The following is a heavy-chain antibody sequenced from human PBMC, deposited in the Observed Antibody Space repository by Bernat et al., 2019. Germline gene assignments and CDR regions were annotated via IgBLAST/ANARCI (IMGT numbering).Heavy chain of an antibody. CDR2: IHYSGST. CDR3: ARTRQQLVRGAWFDP. Sequence: QVQLQESGPGLVKPSETLSLTCTVSGGSISGFYWTWMRQPPGKGLEWIGYIHYSGSTNYNPSLKSRVTISADTSTNQFSLMLSSVTAADTAVYYCARTRQQLVRGAWFDPWGQGTLVTVSS. J-gene: IGHJ5*02. CDR1: GGSISGFY. D-gene: IGHD6-13*01. V-gene: IGHV4-59*01.